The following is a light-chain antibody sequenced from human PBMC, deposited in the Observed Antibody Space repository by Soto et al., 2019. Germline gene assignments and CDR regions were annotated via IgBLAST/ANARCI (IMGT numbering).Light chain of an antibody. V-gene: IGLV1-40*01. CDR3: QSYDRSLSGSV. J-gene: IGLJ1*01. CDR1: SSNIGAGYD. CDR2: GND. Sequence: VVTQPPSVSGAPGQGVTISCTGSSSNIGAGYDVHWYQQLPGAAPKLLIFGNDNRPSGVPDRFSGSRSGTSASLAITGLQAEDEADYYCQSYDRSLSGSVFGAGTKLTVL.